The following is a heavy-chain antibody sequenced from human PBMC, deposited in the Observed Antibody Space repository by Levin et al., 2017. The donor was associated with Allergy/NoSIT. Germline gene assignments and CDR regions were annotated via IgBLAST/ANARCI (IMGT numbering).Heavy chain of an antibody. D-gene: IGHD5-12*01. CDR2: INTDGTTT. J-gene: IGHJ3*02. Sequence: GESLKISCAASGFTFSNYWMHWVRQAPGKGLVLVSPINTDGTTTNYADSVKGRFTISRDNSKNTLYLQMNSLSTEDTAVYYCARGSITLPRSAFDIWGQGTMVTVSS. CDR3: ARGSITLPRSAFDI. V-gene: IGHV3-74*01. CDR1: GFTFSNYW.